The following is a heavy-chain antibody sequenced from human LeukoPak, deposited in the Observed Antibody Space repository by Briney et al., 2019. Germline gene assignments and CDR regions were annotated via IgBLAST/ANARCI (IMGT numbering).Heavy chain of an antibody. J-gene: IGHJ4*02. V-gene: IGHV3-72*01. CDR2: IRNRARGYTT. CDR3: ATETKDSSAYYYFDY. CDR1: GFTFSDYW. D-gene: IGHD3-22*01. Sequence: PGGSLRLSCTASGFTFSDYWMTWVRQAPGKGLEWVARIRNRARGYTTDYAASAKGRFTISRDDSEGSLYLQMNSLQTEDTAVYYCATETKDSSAYYYFDYWGQGALVTVSS.